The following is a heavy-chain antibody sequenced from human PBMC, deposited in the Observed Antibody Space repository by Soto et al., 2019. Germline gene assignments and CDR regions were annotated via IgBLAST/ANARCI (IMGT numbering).Heavy chain of an antibody. V-gene: IGHV3-48*01. CDR2: ISSSSSSTI. Sequence: GGSLRLSCAASGFTFSSYSMNWVRQAPGKGLEWVSYISSSSSSTIYYADSVKGRFTISRDNAKNSLYLQMNSLRAEDTAVYYCASSYSSSSSSVYWGQGTLVTVSS. CDR1: GFTFSSYS. D-gene: IGHD6-6*01. CDR3: ASSYSSSSSSVY. J-gene: IGHJ4*02.